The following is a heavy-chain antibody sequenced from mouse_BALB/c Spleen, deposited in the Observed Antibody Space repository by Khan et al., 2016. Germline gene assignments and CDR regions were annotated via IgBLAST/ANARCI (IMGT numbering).Heavy chain of an antibody. V-gene: IGHV3-2*02. Sequence: LQESGPGLVKPSQSLSLTCTVTGYSITSDYAWNWIRQFPGNKLEWMGYISYSGSTSYNPSLKSRIPITRDTSKNQFFLQLNSVTTEDTATYYCARSQLGLYYAMDYWGQGTSVTVSS. CDR2: ISYSGST. CDR1: GYSITSDYA. D-gene: IGHD3-1*01. J-gene: IGHJ4*01. CDR3: ARSQLGLYYAMDY.